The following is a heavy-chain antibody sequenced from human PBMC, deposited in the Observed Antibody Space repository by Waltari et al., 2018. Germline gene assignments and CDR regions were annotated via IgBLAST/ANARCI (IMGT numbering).Heavy chain of an antibody. CDR1: GLTFSSYW. J-gene: IGHJ4*02. D-gene: IGHD1-26*01. V-gene: IGHV3-74*01. CDR3: ARGPVSGSGSYYVGDY. CDR2: IRTDGSGA. Sequence: EVQLVESGGGLVQPGGSLRLACAASGLTFSSYWMHWVRQVPGKGLVWGARIRTDGSGANYADSVQGRFTSSRDNAKNILYLQMNSLRAEDTAVYYCARGPVSGSGSYYVGDYWGQGTLVTVSS.